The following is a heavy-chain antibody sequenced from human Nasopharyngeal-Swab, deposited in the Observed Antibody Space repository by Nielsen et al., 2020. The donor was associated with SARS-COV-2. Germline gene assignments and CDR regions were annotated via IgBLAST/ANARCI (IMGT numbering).Heavy chain of an antibody. V-gene: IGHV3-23*01. CDR3: AKSRGDTTMAHYYYYLDV. J-gene: IGHJ6*03. D-gene: IGHD5-24*01. CDR1: GLPFNNYA. CDR2: ISSSGTDT. Sequence: GGSLRLSCVVSGLPFNNYAVTWVRQAPGKGLEWVSIISSSGTDTYYADYVKGRFTISRDNSKNTLYLQMNSLRAEDSAIYYCAKSRGDTTMAHYYYYLDVWGKGTTVTVSS.